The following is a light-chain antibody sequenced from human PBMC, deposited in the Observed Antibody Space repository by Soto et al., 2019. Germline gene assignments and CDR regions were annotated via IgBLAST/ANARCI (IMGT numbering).Light chain of an antibody. V-gene: IGKV1-9*01. J-gene: IGKJ4*01. CDR1: QGISSY. CDR2: AAS. Sequence: DIQLTQSPSFLSASVGDRVTITCRAGQGISSYLAWYQQKPGKAPKLLIYAASTLQSGVPSRFSGSGSGTEFTLTISSLQPEDFATYYCQQLNSYPRTLGGGTKVDIK. CDR3: QQLNSYPRT.